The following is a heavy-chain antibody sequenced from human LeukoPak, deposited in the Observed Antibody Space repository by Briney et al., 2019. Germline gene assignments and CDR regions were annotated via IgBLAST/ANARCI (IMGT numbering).Heavy chain of an antibody. D-gene: IGHD2-2*01. J-gene: IGHJ4*02. CDR3: ARGGPGYCSSTSCYYPDY. Sequence: SETLSLTCTVSGASISSGDYYWSWIRQPPGKGLEWIGYIYYSGSTYYNPSLKSRLTISVDTSKNQFSLRLSSVTAADTAVYYCARGGPGYCSSTSCYYPDYWGQGTLVTVSS. CDR1: GASISSGDYY. V-gene: IGHV4-30-4*01. CDR2: IYYSGST.